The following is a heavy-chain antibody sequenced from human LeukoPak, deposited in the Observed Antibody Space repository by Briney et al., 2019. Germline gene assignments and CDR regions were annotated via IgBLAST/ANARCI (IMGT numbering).Heavy chain of an antibody. CDR3: ARPLGYDSSGYYPFGY. CDR1: GGSISSDSYY. CDR2: IYYSGST. J-gene: IGHJ4*02. V-gene: IGHV4-39*01. D-gene: IGHD3-22*01. Sequence: SETLSLTCTVSGGSISSDSYYWGWIRQPPGKGLEWIGSIYYSGSTYYNPSLKSRVTISVDTSKNQFSLKLSSVTAADTAVYYCARPLGYDSSGYYPFGYWGQGTLVTVSS.